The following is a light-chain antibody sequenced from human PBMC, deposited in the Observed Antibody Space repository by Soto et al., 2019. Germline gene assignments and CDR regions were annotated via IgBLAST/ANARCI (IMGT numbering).Light chain of an antibody. V-gene: IGLV4-69*01. J-gene: IGLJ2*01. Sequence: QPVLTQSPSASASLGASVKLTCTLSSGHSNYAIAWHQQQSEKGPRYLMNLNSDGSHSKGDGIPDRFSDSSSGAERYLTISSLQSEDEADYYCQTWGSGIVVFGGGTKVTVL. CDR2: LNSDGSH. CDR1: SGHSNYA. CDR3: QTWGSGIVV.